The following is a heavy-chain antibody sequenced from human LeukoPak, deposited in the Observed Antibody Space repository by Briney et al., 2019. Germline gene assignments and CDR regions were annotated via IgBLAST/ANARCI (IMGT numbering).Heavy chain of an antibody. CDR3: ARSYSSNWQLNWFDP. CDR2: IYYSGTT. Sequence: TLSLTCTVSGDSISSGGYYWSWVRQHPGKALEWIGYIYYSGTTYYNPSLKSRVTISVDTSNNQFSLKLTSVTAADTAVYYCARSYSSNWQLNWFDPWGQGTLVTVSS. V-gene: IGHV4-31*03. D-gene: IGHD6-13*01. J-gene: IGHJ5*02. CDR1: GDSISSGGYY.